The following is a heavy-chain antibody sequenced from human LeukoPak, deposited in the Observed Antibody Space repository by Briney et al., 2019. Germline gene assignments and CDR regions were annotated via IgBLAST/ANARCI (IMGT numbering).Heavy chain of an antibody. D-gene: IGHD2-21*01. J-gene: IGHJ6*03. CDR1: GYSISSGYY. CDR2: INHSGST. Sequence: PSETLSLTCTVSGYSISSGYYWGWIRQPPGKGLEWIGEINHSGSTNYNPSLKSRVTISVDTSKNQFSLKLSSVTAADTAVYYCARDLGIARTSTKDYMDVWGKGTTVTISS. CDR3: ARDLGIARTSTKDYMDV. V-gene: IGHV4-38-2*02.